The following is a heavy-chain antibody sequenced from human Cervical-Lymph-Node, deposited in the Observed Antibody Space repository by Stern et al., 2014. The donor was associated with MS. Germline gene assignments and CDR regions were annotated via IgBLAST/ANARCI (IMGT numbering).Heavy chain of an antibody. CDR2: ISSANDNT. J-gene: IGHJ6*02. V-gene: IGHV1-3*01. CDR3: ARRDIMDV. Sequence: DPLGESGAEVKKPGASVKVSCKVSGYTFTTHGIYWVCQPPGQRLECMAWISSANDNTKYSQNFQGRIPIARDASASTAYMELSSLTSEDTAVYFCARRDIMDVWGQGTTVTVSS. CDR1: GYTFTTHG.